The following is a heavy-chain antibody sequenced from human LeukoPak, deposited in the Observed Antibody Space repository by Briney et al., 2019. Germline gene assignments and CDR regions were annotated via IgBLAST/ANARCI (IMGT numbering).Heavy chain of an antibody. V-gene: IGHV4-34*03. Sequence: SETLSLTCAVYGGSFSGYYWSWIRQPPGKGLEWIGSIYYSGSTYYNPSLKSRVTISVDTSKNQFSLKLSSVTAADTAVYYCHYDSLGYWGQGTLVTVSS. CDR2: IYYSGST. D-gene: IGHD3-22*01. CDR1: GGSFSGYY. CDR3: HYDSLGY. J-gene: IGHJ4*02.